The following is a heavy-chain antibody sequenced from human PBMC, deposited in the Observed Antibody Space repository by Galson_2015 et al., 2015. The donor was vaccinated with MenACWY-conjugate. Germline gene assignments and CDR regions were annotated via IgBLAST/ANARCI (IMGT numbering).Heavy chain of an antibody. CDR2: ISASGGST. Sequence: SLRLSCAASGFSFRSNAMSWVRQAPGKGLEWVSAISASGGSTNYPDYAKGRFTISRDNSKNTLFLEMNSLRGEDTALYYCVKERGSLSHNYYFYFMDVWGKGTTVTVS. J-gene: IGHJ6*03. D-gene: IGHD6-6*01. CDR3: VKERGSLSHNYYFYFMDV. CDR1: GFSFRSNA. V-gene: IGHV3-23*01.